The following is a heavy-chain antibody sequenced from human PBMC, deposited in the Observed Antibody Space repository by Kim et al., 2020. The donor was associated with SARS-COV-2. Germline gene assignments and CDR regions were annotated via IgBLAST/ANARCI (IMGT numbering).Heavy chain of an antibody. Sequence: SETLSLTCTVSGGSISSSSYYWGWIRQPPGKGLEWIGSIYYSGSTYYNPSLKSRVTISVDTSKNQFSLKLSSVTAADTAVYYCARHGGYSYGPSGDGMDVWGQGTTVTVSS. CDR1: GGSISSSSYY. CDR2: IYYSGST. V-gene: IGHV4-39*01. J-gene: IGHJ6*02. CDR3: ARHGGYSYGPSGDGMDV. D-gene: IGHD5-18*01.